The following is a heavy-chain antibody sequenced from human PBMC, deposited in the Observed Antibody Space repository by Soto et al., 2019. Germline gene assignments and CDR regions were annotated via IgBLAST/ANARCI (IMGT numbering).Heavy chain of an antibody. J-gene: IGHJ5*02. Sequence: QITLKESGPTLVKPTQTLTLTCTFSGFSLSTSGVGVGWIRQPPGKALEWLALTYWNDDKHYTPSLKSRLTITKDNSKNQVVLIMTNMDPVDTATYYCARYSSGENGGDKGFDPWGQGTLVTVSS. D-gene: IGHD3-22*01. V-gene: IGHV2-5*01. CDR2: TYWNDDK. CDR1: GFSLSTSGVG. CDR3: ARYSSGENGGDKGFDP.